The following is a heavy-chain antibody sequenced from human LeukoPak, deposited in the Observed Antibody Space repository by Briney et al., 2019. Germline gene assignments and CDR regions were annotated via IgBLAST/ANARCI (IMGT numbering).Heavy chain of an antibody. CDR2: IENDGNNK. Sequence: GGTLRLSCAASGFTFSSNGMHWVRQAPGKGLECVAFIENDGNNKKYADSVKGRFTISRDNSKNTLYLQMNSLRAEDTAVYYCARDWGTSSLYLVNWGQGTLVTVSS. CDR1: GFTFSSNG. CDR3: ARDWGTSSLYLVN. V-gene: IGHV3-30*02. J-gene: IGHJ4*02. D-gene: IGHD3-16*01.